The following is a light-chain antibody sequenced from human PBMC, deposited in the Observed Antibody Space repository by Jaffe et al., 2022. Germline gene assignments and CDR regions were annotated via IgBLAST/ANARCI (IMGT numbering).Light chain of an antibody. CDR2: LGS. CDR3: MQALQTPHLLT. Sequence: DIVMTQSPLSLPVTPGEPASISCRSSQSLLHSNGYNYLDWYLQKPGQSPQLLIYLGSNRASGVPDRFSGSGSGTDFTLKISRVEAEDVGVYYCMQALQTPHLLTFGGGTKVEIK. J-gene: IGKJ4*01. V-gene: IGKV2-28*01. CDR1: QSLLHSNGYNY.